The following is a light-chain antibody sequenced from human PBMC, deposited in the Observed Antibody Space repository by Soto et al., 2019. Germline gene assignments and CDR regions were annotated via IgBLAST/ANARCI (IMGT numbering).Light chain of an antibody. CDR1: QSVSSTY. CDR3: QLYGTSPMYT. J-gene: IGKJ2*01. Sequence: EIVLTQSPGALSLSPGDRATLSCRASQSVSSTYLAWYQQKPGQAPRLLIHGTSNRATGIPDRFSGSGSGTDFTLTIGRLGPEDFAVYFCQLYGTSPMYTFGQGTKLEIK. V-gene: IGKV3-20*01. CDR2: GTS.